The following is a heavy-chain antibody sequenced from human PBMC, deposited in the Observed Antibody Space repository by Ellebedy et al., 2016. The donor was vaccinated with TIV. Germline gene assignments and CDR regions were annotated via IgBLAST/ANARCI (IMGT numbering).Heavy chain of an antibody. J-gene: IGHJ4*02. D-gene: IGHD3-3*01. CDR1: GYTFTSHG. CDR2: ISISTDST. CDR3: ARDWSGH. V-gene: IGHV1-18*04. Sequence: AASVKVSCKAAGYTFTSHGISWVRQAPGQGLEWLGWISISTDSTNYGQKFQGRVTMTRDTSTNTAYMELRSLRSDDTAVYYCARDWSGHWGQGTLVTVSS.